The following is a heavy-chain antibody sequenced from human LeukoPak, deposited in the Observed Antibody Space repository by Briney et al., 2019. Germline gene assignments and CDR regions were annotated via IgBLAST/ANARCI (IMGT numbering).Heavy chain of an antibody. CDR3: VRCNSAGRGYFDY. J-gene: IGHJ4*02. D-gene: IGHD6-13*01. CDR2: IWYDGSNK. CDR1: GVTFSSYG. V-gene: IGHV3-33*01. Sequence: GGPLTLSCAASGVTFSSYGMRWVRQPPGKGLEWVAVIWYDGSNKYYADSVKGRFTIYRDNSKNTLYLQMNSVRAEDTAVYYCVRCNSAGRGYFDYWGQGTLVTVSS.